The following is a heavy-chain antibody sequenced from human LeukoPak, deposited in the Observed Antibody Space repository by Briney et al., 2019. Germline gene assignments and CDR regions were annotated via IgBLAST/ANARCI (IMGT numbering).Heavy chain of an antibody. CDR1: GGTFSSYA. D-gene: IGHD2-15*01. CDR3: AMGVTRKVVVAAPDAFDI. Sequence: SVKVSCKASGGTFSSYAISWVRQAPGQGLEWMGGIITIFGTANYAQKFQGRVTITADESTSTAYMELSSLRSEDTAVYYCAMGVTRKVVVAAPDAFDIWGQGTMVTVSS. J-gene: IGHJ3*02. CDR2: IITIFGTA. V-gene: IGHV1-69*13.